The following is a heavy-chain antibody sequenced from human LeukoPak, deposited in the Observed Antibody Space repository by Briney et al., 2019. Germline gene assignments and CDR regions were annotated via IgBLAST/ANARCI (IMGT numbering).Heavy chain of an antibody. CDR2: IYYSGST. CDR1: GGFISSYY. D-gene: IGHD2-15*01. CDR3: ARSGRLGYCSGGSCYEIDY. Sequence: SETLSLTCTVSGGFISSYYWSWIRQPPGKGLEWIGYIYYSGSTNYNPSLKSRVTISVDTSKNQFSLKLSSVTAADTAVYYCARSGRLGYCSGGSCYEIDYWGQGTLVTVSS. J-gene: IGHJ4*02. V-gene: IGHV4-59*08.